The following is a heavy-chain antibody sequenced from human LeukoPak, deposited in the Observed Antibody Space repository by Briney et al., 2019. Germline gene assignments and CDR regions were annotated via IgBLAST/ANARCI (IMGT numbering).Heavy chain of an antibody. Sequence: ASVKVSCKASGYTFTGYYIHWVRQAPGQGLEWMGIINPRGGSTSYAQKFQGRVTMTKDTSTSTVYMELSSLRSDDTAMYYCARDPGYCSGGSCYRIIDYWGQGTLVTVSS. CDR3: ARDPGYCSGGSCYRIIDY. V-gene: IGHV1-46*01. J-gene: IGHJ4*02. D-gene: IGHD2-15*01. CDR1: GYTFTGYY. CDR2: INPRGGST.